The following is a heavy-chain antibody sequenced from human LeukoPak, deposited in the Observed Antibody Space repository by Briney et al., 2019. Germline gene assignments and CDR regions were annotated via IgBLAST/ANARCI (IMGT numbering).Heavy chain of an antibody. Sequence: ASVKVSCKASGYTFTSYDINWVRQATGQGLEWMEWMNPNSGNTGYAQKFQGRVTMTRNTSISTAYMELSSLRSEDTAVYYCASSFLPDHYYYYGMDVWGQGTTVTVSS. CDR1: GYTFTSYD. D-gene: IGHD3-16*02. V-gene: IGHV1-8*01. CDR3: ASSFLPDHYYYYGMDV. CDR2: MNPNSGNT. J-gene: IGHJ6*02.